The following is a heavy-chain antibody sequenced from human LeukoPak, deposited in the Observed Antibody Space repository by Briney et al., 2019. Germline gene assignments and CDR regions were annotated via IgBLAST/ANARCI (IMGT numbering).Heavy chain of an antibody. CDR2: ISNDVAT. CDR1: GFTVSSSF. Sequence: PGGSLRLSCAASGFTVSSSFMSWVRQAPGMGLEWVSLISNDVATYYADSVKGRFTVSRDSSKNTLSLQMNSLRGEDTAVYYCARARTGAFDIWGQGTMVTVSS. CDR3: ARARTGAFDI. J-gene: IGHJ3*02. V-gene: IGHV3-66*01.